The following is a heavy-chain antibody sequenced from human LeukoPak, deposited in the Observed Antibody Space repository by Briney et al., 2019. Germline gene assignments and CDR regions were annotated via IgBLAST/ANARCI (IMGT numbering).Heavy chain of an antibody. CDR3: ATVVGWSTYFDY. D-gene: IGHD6-19*01. CDR1: GYTLTELS. J-gene: IGHJ4*02. CDR2: FDPEDGET. V-gene: IGHV1-24*01. Sequence: GASVKVSCKVSGYTLTELSMHWVRQAPGKGLEWMGGFDPEDGETIYAQKFQGRVTMTEDTSTDTAYMELSSLRSEDTAVHYCATVVGWSTYFDYWGQGTLVTVPS.